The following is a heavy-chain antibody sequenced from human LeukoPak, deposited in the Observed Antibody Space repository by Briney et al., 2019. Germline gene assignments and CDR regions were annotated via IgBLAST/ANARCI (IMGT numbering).Heavy chain of an antibody. D-gene: IGHD3-22*01. CDR1: GFTFSSYA. V-gene: IGHV3-23*01. CDR3: AKDFDRSSWYFDY. Sequence: PGGSLRLSCAASGFTFSSYAMSWVRQAPGKGLEWVSLISHSGGSTDYADSVKGRFTMSRDNSKNTLYLQMNNLRAEDTAVYYCAKDFDRSSWYFDYWGQGTLVTVSS. J-gene: IGHJ4*02. CDR2: ISHSGGST.